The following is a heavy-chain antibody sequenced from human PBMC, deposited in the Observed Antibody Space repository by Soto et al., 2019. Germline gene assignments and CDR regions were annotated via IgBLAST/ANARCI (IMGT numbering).Heavy chain of an antibody. Sequence: GGSLRLSCAASGFTFSSYDMHWVRQATGKGLEWVSAIGTAGDTYYPGSVKGRFTISRENAKNSLYLQMNSLRAGDTAVYYCARAKGAAAGTGVANWFDPWGQGTLVTVSS. J-gene: IGHJ5*02. CDR2: IGTAGDT. D-gene: IGHD6-13*01. CDR1: GFTFSSYD. CDR3: ARAKGAAAGTGVANWFDP. V-gene: IGHV3-13*01.